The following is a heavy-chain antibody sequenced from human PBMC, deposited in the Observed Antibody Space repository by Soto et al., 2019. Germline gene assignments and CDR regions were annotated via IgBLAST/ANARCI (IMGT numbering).Heavy chain of an antibody. CDR1: GYTFTSYG. Sequence: ASVKVSCKASGYTFTSYGISWVRQAPGQGLEWMGWISAYNGNTNYAQKLQGRVTMTTDTSTSTAYMELRSLRSDDTAVYYCARDQRFFRIAARPNPALTYWFDPWGQGTLVTVSS. V-gene: IGHV1-18*01. CDR3: ARDQRFFRIAARPNPALTYWFDP. J-gene: IGHJ5*02. D-gene: IGHD6-6*01. CDR2: ISAYNGNT.